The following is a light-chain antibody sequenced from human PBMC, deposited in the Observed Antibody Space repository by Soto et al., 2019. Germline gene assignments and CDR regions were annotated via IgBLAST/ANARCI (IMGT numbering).Light chain of an antibody. CDR3: QQYGRSPYT. CDR2: GAS. CDR1: QSASSRF. J-gene: IGKJ2*01. V-gene: IGKV3-20*01. Sequence: EIVLPQSPGTLSLSPGERATLSCRASQSASSRFLAWYQQKPGQAPRLRMYGASSRATGIPDRFSGTGSGTDFTLTISRLEPEDFAVHYCQQYGRSPYTFGLGTKLELK.